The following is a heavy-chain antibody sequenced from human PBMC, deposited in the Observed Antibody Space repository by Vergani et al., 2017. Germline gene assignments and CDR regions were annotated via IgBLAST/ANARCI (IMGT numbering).Heavy chain of an antibody. CDR1: GGTFSSYA. Sequence: QVQLVQSGAEVKKPGSSVKVSCKASGGTFSSYAISWVRQAPGQGLEWMGRIIPILGIANYAQKFQGRVTITADKSTSTAYMELSSLRSEDTALYYCARDEKRELQNWGQGTLVTVSS. J-gene: IGHJ4*02. CDR2: IIPILGIA. V-gene: IGHV1-69*04. CDR3: ARDEKRELQN. D-gene: IGHD1-26*01.